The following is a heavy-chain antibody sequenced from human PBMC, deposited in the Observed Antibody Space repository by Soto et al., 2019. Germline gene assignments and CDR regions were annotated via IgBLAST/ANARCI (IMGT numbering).Heavy chain of an antibody. CDR3: ATHSTTGTTRDDAFDI. J-gene: IGHJ3*02. CDR1: GGSISSSSYY. Sequence: PSETLSLTCTVSGGSISSSSYYWGWIRQPPGKGLEWIGSIYYSGSTYYNPSLKSRVTISVDTSKNQFSLKLSSVTAADTAVYYCATHSTTGTTRDDAFDIWGQGTMVT. D-gene: IGHD1-1*01. CDR2: IYYSGST. V-gene: IGHV4-39*01.